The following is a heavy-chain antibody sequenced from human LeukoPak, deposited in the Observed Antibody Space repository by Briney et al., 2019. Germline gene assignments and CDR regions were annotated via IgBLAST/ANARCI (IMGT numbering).Heavy chain of an antibody. CDR2: ISDYNGDT. D-gene: IGHD6-19*01. CDR3: ARNRGAGLFDY. CDR1: GYTSTSYD. V-gene: IGHV1-18*01. Sequence: ASVKVSCKSSGYTSTSYDISWVRQAPGQGLEWMGWISDYNGDTNYAQKFQDRVTMTTDTYTRTAYMELRSLRSDDTDVYYCARNRGAGLFDYWGQGTLVTVSS. J-gene: IGHJ4*02.